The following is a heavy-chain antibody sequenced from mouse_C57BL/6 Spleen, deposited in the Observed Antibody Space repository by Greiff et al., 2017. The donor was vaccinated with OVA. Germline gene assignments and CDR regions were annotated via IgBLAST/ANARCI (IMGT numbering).Heavy chain of an antibody. CDR2: IHPNSGST. Sequence: QVQLKQPGAELVKPGASVKLSCKASGYTFTSYWMHWVKQRPGQGLEWIGMIHPNSGSTNYNEKFKSKATLTVDKSSSPAYMQLSSLTSEDSAVYYCAPSNWCFDYWGQGTTLTVSS. J-gene: IGHJ2*01. V-gene: IGHV1-64*01. CDR3: APSNWCFDY. D-gene: IGHD4-1*01. CDR1: GYTFTSYW.